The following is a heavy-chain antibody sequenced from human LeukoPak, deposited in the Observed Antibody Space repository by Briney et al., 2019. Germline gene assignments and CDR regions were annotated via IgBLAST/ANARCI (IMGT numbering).Heavy chain of an antibody. Sequence: GGSLRLSCAGAGFSIADHHMDWVRQAPGTGLEWIGRSATTKPNSCTTQYAASVRGRFTISRGDSQNSLYLHLNSLKTEDTAVYYCVRVVTTRSGWYHFDNWGLGTLVSVSS. CDR2: SATTKPNSCTT. J-gene: IGHJ4*02. CDR1: GFSIADHH. CDR3: VRVVTTRSGWYHFDN. V-gene: IGHV3-72*01. D-gene: IGHD6-13*01.